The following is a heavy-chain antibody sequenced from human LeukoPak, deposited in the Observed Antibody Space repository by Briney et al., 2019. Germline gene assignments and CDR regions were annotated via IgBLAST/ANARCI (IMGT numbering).Heavy chain of an antibody. CDR2: IYHSRST. D-gene: IGHD6-13*01. V-gene: IGHV4-38-2*01. CDR3: ARVPLYLAAALDP. Sequence: SETLSLTGAVSGYSISSGYYWGWIRQPPGKGLEWIGSIYHSRSTYYNPSLKSRVTISVDTSKNQFSLKLSSVTAADTAVYYCARVPLYLAAALDPWGQGTLVTVSS. CDR1: GYSISSGYY. J-gene: IGHJ5*02.